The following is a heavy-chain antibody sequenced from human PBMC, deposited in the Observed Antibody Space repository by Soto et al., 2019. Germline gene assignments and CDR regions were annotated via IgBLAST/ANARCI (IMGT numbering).Heavy chain of an antibody. V-gene: IGHV4-30-4*01. CDR1: GGSISSGDYY. CDR3: ARGSLRYFDWYGVGNFDY. CDR2: INDSGST. D-gene: IGHD3-9*01. Sequence: SETLSLTCTDSGGSISSGDYYWSWIRQPPGKGLEWIGYINDSGSTYYNPSLKSRVTISVDTSKNQFSLKRSSVTAAATAVYYCARGSLRYFDWYGVGNFDYWGQGTLVTVSS. J-gene: IGHJ4*02.